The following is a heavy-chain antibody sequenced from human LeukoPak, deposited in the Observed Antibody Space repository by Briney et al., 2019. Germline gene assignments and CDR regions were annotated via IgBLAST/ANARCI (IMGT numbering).Heavy chain of an antibody. V-gene: IGHV3-21*01. Sequence: GGSLRLSCAASGFTFSSYSMNWVRQAPGKGLEWVSSISSSSSYIYYADSVKGRFTISRDNAKNSLYLQMNSLRAEDTAVYYCARTDYYGSGSYYLFDYWGQGTLVTVSS. D-gene: IGHD3-10*01. J-gene: IGHJ4*02. CDR3: ARTDYYGSGSYYLFDY. CDR1: GFTFSSYS. CDR2: ISSSSSYI.